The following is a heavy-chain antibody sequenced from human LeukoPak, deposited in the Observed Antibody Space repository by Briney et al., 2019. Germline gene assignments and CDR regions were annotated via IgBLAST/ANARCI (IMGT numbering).Heavy chain of an antibody. V-gene: IGHV3-33*08. CDR1: GFTFSSYG. CDR2: IWYDGSNK. J-gene: IGHJ4*02. D-gene: IGHD6-19*01. Sequence: GRSLRLSCAASGFTFSSYGMHWVRQAPGKGLEWVAVIWYDGSNKYYADSVKGRFTVSRDNSKNTLYLQMNSLRAEDTAVYYCARQRGIPPGGIAVADYWGQGTLVTVSS. CDR3: ARQRGIPPGGIAVADY.